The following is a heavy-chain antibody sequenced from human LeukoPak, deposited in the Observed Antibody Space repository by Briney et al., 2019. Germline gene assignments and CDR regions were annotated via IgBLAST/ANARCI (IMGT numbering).Heavy chain of an antibody. CDR2: ISSSSSTI. V-gene: IGHV3-11*04. Sequence: GGSLRLSCAASGFTFSDYYMSWIRQAPGKGLEWVSYISSSSSTIYYADSVKGRFTISRDNAKNSLYLQMNSLRAEDTAVYYCASQRESYAFDIWGQGTMVTVSS. CDR1: GFTFSDYY. J-gene: IGHJ3*02. CDR3: ASQRESYAFDI. D-gene: IGHD5-24*01.